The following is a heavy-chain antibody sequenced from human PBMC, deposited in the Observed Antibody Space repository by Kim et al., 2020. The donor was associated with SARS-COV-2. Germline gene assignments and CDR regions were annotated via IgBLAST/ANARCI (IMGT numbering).Heavy chain of an antibody. D-gene: IGHD3-16*01. J-gene: IGHJ3*02. Sequence: KYCVYSVKGRFTISRDNAKNSLYLQMNGLRAEDTAVYYCARDGGGEAFDIWGQGTMVTVSS. CDR2: K. CDR3: ARDGGGEAFDI. V-gene: IGHV3-7*01.